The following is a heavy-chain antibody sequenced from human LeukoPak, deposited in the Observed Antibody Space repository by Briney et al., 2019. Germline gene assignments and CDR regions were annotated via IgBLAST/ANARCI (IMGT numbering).Heavy chain of an antibody. CDR2: IYSGGRT. Sequence: GGSLRLSCAASGFTVSSNYMSWVHQAPGKGLEWVSVIYSGGRTYYADSVKGRFTISRDNSKNTLYLQMNSLRAEDTAVYYCARSLDTALVYYYYVMDVWGLGTTVTVSS. CDR3: ARSLDTALVYYYYVMDV. J-gene: IGHJ6*02. D-gene: IGHD5-18*01. CDR1: GFTVSSNY. V-gene: IGHV3-66*02.